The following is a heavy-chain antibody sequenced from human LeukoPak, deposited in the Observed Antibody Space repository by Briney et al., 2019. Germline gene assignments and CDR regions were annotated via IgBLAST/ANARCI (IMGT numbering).Heavy chain of an antibody. V-gene: IGHV4-30-4*01. CDR2: MYYSGST. J-gene: IGHJ5*02. CDR3: ARPYYYDSRIDP. Sequence: SQTLSLTCTVSGGSISSGDYYWSWIRQPPGKGLEWVGYMYYSGSTYYNPSLKSRVTISVDTSKNQFSLKLSSVTAADTGVYYCARPYYYDSRIDPWGQGTLVTVSS. D-gene: IGHD3-22*01. CDR1: GGSISSGDYY.